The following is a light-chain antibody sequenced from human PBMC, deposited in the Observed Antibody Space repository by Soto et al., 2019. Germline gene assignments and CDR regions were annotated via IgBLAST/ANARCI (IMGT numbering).Light chain of an antibody. CDR1: SSNIGAGYD. CDR3: QSYDSSLSGSYV. CDR2: GNI. Sequence: QSALTQPPSVSGAPGQRVTISCTGSSSNIGAGYDVHWYQHLPGTAPKLLIYGNINRPSGVPDRFSGSKSGTSASLAITGLQAEDEADYYCQSYDSSLSGSYVFGTGTKLTVL. J-gene: IGLJ1*01. V-gene: IGLV1-40*01.